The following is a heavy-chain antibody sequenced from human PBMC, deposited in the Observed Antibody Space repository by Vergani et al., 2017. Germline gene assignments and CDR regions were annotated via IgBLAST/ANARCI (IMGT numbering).Heavy chain of an antibody. CDR2: ISSSGSTI. CDR3: AGERAAASGGFDI. Sequence: EVQLVESGGGLVQPGGSLRLSCAASGFTFSSYELNWVRQAPGKGLEWVSYISSSGSTIYYADSVKGRFSISRDNAKNSLYLQMNSLSAEGTAVYYCAGERAAASGGFDIWGQGTMVTVSS. J-gene: IGHJ3*02. V-gene: IGHV3-48*03. CDR1: GFTFSSYE. D-gene: IGHD2-15*01.